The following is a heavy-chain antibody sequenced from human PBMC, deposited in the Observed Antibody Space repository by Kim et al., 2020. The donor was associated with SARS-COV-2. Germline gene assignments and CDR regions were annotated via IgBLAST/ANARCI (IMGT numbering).Heavy chain of an antibody. CDR3: ATYPQQNYNMEV. CDR2: ITDDGKKT. D-gene: IGHD6-13*01. V-gene: IGHV3-23*01. Sequence: GGSLRLSCVASGFTFSSFAMTWVRQAPGKGLEWVSTITDDGKKTYYTDSVRGRFSISRDNSKITLYLQLSSLRADDAAIYYCATYPQQNYNMEVWGKG. J-gene: IGHJ6*04. CDR1: GFTFSSFA.